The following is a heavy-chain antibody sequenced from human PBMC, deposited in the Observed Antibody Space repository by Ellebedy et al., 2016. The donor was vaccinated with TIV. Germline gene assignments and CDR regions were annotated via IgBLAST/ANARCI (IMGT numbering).Heavy chain of an antibody. CDR1: GGSISSGEYY. CDR3: AFDSSGYYPDAFDI. J-gene: IGHJ3*02. Sequence: LRLSCTVSGGSISSGEYYWSWIRQPPGKGLEWIGYISYSGSTYYNPSLKSRVTISIDTSKNQFSLKLSSVTAADTAVYYCAFDSSGYYPDAFDIWGQGTMVTVSS. V-gene: IGHV4-30-4*01. D-gene: IGHD3-22*01. CDR2: ISYSGST.